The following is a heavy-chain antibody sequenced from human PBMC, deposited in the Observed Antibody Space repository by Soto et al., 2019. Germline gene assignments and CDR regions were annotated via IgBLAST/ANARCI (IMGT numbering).Heavy chain of an antibody. CDR3: ARDLNGDYGDFP. J-gene: IGHJ5*02. D-gene: IGHD4-17*01. Sequence: QIPLVQSGAEVRKPGASVRVSCRASGYTFANHGIFWVRQAPGQGLEWVGWINPNNGDTNYAQKVQGRVTVTADTSTITVYMFLWSLKSDDTAVYYCARDLNGDYGDFPWGQGTLVTVSS. CDR2: INPNNGDT. V-gene: IGHV1-18*01. CDR1: GYTFANHG.